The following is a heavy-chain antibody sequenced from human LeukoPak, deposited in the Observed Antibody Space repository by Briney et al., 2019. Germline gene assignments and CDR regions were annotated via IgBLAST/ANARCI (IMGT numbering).Heavy chain of an antibody. Sequence: SETLSLTCAVYGGSFSGYYWSWIRQPPGKGLEWIGEINHSGSTNYNPSLKSRVTISVDTSKNQFSLKLSSVTAADTAVYYCARRGDYVLGFDYWGQGTLVTVSS. CDR3: ARRGDYVLGFDY. V-gene: IGHV4-34*01. J-gene: IGHJ4*02. CDR2: INHSGST. D-gene: IGHD4-17*01. CDR1: GGSFSGYY.